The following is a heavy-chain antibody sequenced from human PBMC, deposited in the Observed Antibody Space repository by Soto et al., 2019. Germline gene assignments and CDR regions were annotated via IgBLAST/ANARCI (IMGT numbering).Heavy chain of an antibody. Sequence: SETLSLTCAVSGGSISSGGYSWSWIRQPPGKGLEWIGYIYHSGSTYYNPSLKSRVTISVDRSKNQFSLKLSSVTAADTAVYYCAREQAYCGGDCYSNGMDVWGQGTTVTVSS. V-gene: IGHV4-30-2*01. CDR1: GGSISSGGYS. CDR3: AREQAYCGGDCYSNGMDV. CDR2: IYHSGST. D-gene: IGHD2-21*02. J-gene: IGHJ6*02.